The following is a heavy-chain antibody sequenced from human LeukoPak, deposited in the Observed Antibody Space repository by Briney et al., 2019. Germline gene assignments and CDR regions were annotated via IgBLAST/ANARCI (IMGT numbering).Heavy chain of an antibody. V-gene: IGHV3-21*01. CDR1: GFTFSSHS. CDR2: ISSSSSYI. Sequence: GGSLRLSCAASGFTFSSHSMNWVRQAPGKGLEWVSSISSSSSYIYYADSVKGRFTISRDNAKNSLYLQMNSLRAEDTAVYYCARDSAAGTPYYFDYWGQGTLVTVSS. D-gene: IGHD6-13*01. J-gene: IGHJ4*02. CDR3: ARDSAAGTPYYFDY.